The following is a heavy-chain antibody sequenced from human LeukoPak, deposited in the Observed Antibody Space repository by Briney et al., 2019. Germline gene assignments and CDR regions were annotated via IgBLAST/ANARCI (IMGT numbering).Heavy chain of an antibody. D-gene: IGHD6-13*01. J-gene: IGHJ5*02. CDR3: AKPGIAAAGTKGVWFDP. CDR2: ISYDGSNK. V-gene: IGHV3-30*18. Sequence: PGRSLRLSCAASGFTFSSYGMHRVRQAPGKGLEWVAVISYDGSNKYYADSVKGRFTISRDNSKNTLYLQMNSLRAEDTAVYYCAKPGIAAAGTKGVWFDPWGQGTLVTVSS. CDR1: GFTFSSYG.